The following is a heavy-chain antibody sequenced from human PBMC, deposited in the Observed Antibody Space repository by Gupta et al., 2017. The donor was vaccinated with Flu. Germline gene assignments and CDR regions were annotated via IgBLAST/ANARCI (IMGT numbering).Heavy chain of an antibody. D-gene: IGHD3-10*01. J-gene: IGHJ4*02. Sequence: QVQLQESGPRLVKPSQTLSLTCTVSGGSISRGGYYWSWLRQHPGTGLEWIGYIYFSGSTYYNPSRKSRVTISVDTSKNQFSLKLSSVTAADTAVYYCARTGDYYGSGSYYTHFDYWGQGTLVTVSS. CDR3: ARTGDYYGSGSYYTHFDY. CDR1: GGSISRGGYY. CDR2: IYFSGST. V-gene: IGHV4-31*03.